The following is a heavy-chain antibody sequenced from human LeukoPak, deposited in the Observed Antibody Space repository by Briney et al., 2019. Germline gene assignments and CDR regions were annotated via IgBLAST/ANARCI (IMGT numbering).Heavy chain of an antibody. V-gene: IGHV4-59*13. D-gene: IGHD2-15*01. CDR2: INYSGST. Sequence: SETLSLTCTVSGGSISGYYWSWIRQSPGKGLEWIGYINYSGSTNYNPSLKSRVTMSVDTSKNHFSLKVSSVTAADTAVYYCARAVVVAATAKWFDPWGQGTLVTVAS. CDR3: ARAVVVAATAKWFDP. J-gene: IGHJ5*02. CDR1: GGSISGYY.